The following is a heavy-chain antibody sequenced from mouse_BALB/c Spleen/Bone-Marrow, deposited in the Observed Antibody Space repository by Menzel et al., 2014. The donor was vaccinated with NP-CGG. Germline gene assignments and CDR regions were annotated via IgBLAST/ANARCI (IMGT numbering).Heavy chain of an antibody. J-gene: IGHJ3*01. V-gene: IGHV5-17*02. Sequence: DVKLVESGGGLVQPGGSRKLSCAASGFTFSSFGMHWVRQAPEKGLEWVAYISSGSSTIYYADTVKGRFTISRDNPKNTLFLQMTSLGSEDTAMYYCARGGNFAWFAYWGQGTLVTVSA. CDR1: GFTFSSFG. CDR2: ISSGSSTI. D-gene: IGHD2-1*01. CDR3: ARGGNFAWFAY.